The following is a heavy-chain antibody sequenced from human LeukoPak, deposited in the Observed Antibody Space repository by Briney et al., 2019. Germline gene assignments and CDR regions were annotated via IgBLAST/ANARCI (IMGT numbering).Heavy chain of an antibody. J-gene: IGHJ4*02. V-gene: IGHV3-23*01. Sequence: PGGSLRLSCAGSGFTFSSYAMSWVRQAPGKGPEWVSSISGSGGATYYADSVKGRFTISRDNSENTLYLEMKSLGAEDTAIYYCGKDMFNSQGATYLDYWGQGTLVTVSS. CDR2: ISGSGGAT. CDR3: GKDMFNSQGATYLDY. D-gene: IGHD1-26*01. CDR1: GFTFSSYA.